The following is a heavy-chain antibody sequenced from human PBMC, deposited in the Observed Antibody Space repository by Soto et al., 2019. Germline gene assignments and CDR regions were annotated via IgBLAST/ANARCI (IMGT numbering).Heavy chain of an antibody. CDR1: GGTFSSYA. Sequence: QVQLVQSGAEVKKPGSSVKVSCKASGGTFSSYAISWVRQAPGQGLEWMGGIIPIFGTATYAQKFQGRVTITADESTSTAYMELSSLRSEDTAVYYCARDDPAVELLSFGYWGQGTLVTVSS. CDR3: ARDDPAVELLSFGY. V-gene: IGHV1-69*01. CDR2: IIPIFGTA. J-gene: IGHJ4*02. D-gene: IGHD1-26*01.